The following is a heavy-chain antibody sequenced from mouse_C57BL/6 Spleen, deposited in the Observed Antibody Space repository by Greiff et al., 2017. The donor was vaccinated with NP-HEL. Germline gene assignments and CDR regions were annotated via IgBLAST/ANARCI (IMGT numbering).Heavy chain of an antibody. CDR1: GFTFSSYG. CDR3: ARRDYGPFAY. D-gene: IGHD2-4*01. J-gene: IGHJ3*01. CDR2: ISSGGSYT. V-gene: IGHV5-6*01. Sequence: EVQRVESGGDLVKPGGSLKLSCAASGFTFSSYGMSWVRQTPDKRLEWVATISSGGSYTYYPDSVKGRFTISRDNAKNTLYLQMSSLKSEDTAMYYCARRDYGPFAYWGQGTLVTVSA.